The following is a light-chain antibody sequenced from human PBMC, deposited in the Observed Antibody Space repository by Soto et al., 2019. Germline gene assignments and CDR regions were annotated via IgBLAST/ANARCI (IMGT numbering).Light chain of an antibody. CDR1: QGISSW. J-gene: IGKJ5*01. CDR3: QQGNGFPVT. V-gene: IGKV1-12*01. Sequence: DIQMTQSPSSVSASVGARVTITCRASQGISSWLVWYQQKPGKAPKLLIYAASSLESGVPSRFSGSGSGTDFTLTISSLQPEDFATYYCQQGNGFPVTFGQGTRLEIK. CDR2: AAS.